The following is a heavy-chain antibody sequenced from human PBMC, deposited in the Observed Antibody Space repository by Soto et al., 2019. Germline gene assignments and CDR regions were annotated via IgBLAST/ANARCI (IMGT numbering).Heavy chain of an antibody. Sequence: SQTLSLTCVIAEDSVSSNSGAWNWISQYPSRGLEWLGRTYYRSKWYNDYAVSVKGRITINPDTSKNQFSLQLNSVTPEDTAVYYCSRDRAEAGTYYYGMDVWGQGTTVTVSS. CDR2: TYYRSKWYN. CDR1: EDSVSSNSGA. V-gene: IGHV6-1*01. CDR3: SRDRAEAGTYYYGMDV. D-gene: IGHD6-19*01. J-gene: IGHJ6*02.